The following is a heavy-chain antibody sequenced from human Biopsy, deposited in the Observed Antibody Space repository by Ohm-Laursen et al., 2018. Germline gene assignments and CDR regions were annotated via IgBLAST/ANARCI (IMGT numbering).Heavy chain of an antibody. CDR1: GFTFSNYA. CDR3: ARDGKRWDYSTYFSWHFDL. D-gene: IGHD4-11*01. J-gene: IGHJ2*01. CDR2: ISGSGGRT. Sequence: SLRLSCAAFGFTFSNYAMSWVRQAPGKGLEWVSGISGSGGRTYYAESMKGRFTISRDNPKNTVDLQMNSLRAEDTAVYFCARDGKRWDYSTYFSWHFDLWGRGTLVTVSS. V-gene: IGHV3-23*01.